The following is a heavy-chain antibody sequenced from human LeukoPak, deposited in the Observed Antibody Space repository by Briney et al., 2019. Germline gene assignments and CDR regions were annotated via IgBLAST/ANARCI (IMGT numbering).Heavy chain of an antibody. Sequence: PSETLSLTCTVSGVSISSGGHSWSWIRQPPGKGLEWIGYIYHSGSGSTYYNPSLKSRVTISIDKSKNQFSLKLNSVTAADTAVYYCARINDFWSGPTLDVWGQGTTVTVSS. CDR2: IYHSGSGST. V-gene: IGHV4-30-2*01. D-gene: IGHD3-3*01. CDR1: GVSISSGGHS. CDR3: ARINDFWSGPTLDV. J-gene: IGHJ6*02.